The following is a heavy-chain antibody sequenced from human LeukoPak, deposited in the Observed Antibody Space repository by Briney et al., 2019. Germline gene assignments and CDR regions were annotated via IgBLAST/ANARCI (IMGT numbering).Heavy chain of an antibody. CDR3: ARERGVAFDY. V-gene: IGHV3-11*01. CDR1: GFTFSDFH. J-gene: IGHJ4*02. Sequence: GGSLRLSCAASGFTFSDFHMSWIRQAPGKGLEWFSFIAPSGTTIYYADSVKGRFTVSRDSAKNSLYLQMNSLRAEDTAVYYCARERGVAFDYWGQGTLVTVSS. CDR2: IAPSGTTI.